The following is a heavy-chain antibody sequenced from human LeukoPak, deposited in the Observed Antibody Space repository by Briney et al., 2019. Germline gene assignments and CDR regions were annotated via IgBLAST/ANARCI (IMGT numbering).Heavy chain of an antibody. CDR3: ARDRVSSGWSDY. CDR1: GGTFSSYA. Sequence: ASVKVSCKASGGTFSSYAISWVRQAPGQGLEWMGRIIPIFGTANYAQKFQGRVTITTDESTSTAYMELSSLRSDDTAVYYCARDRVSSGWSDYWGQGTLVTVSS. J-gene: IGHJ4*02. D-gene: IGHD6-19*01. CDR2: IIPIFGTA. V-gene: IGHV1-69*05.